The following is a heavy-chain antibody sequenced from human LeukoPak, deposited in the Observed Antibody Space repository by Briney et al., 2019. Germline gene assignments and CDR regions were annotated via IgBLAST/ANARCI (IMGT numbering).Heavy chain of an antibody. CDR2: MNPNSGNT. Sequence: GASVKVSCKASGYTFTSYDINWVRQATGQGLEWMGWMNPNSGNTGYAQKFQGRVTMTRNTSISTAYMELSSLRSEDTAVYYCAREYCSGGSCYSRSWFDPWGQGTLVTVSS. CDR3: AREYCSGGSCYSRSWFDP. V-gene: IGHV1-8*01. J-gene: IGHJ5*02. D-gene: IGHD2-15*01. CDR1: GYTFTSYD.